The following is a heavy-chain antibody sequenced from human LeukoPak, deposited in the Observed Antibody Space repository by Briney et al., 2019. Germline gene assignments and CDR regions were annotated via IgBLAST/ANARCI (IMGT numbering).Heavy chain of an antibody. J-gene: IGHJ5*02. CDR3: ARYCSSTSCYQHWFDP. CDR1: GYTFTSYG. Sequence: ASVKVSCKASGYTFTSYGISWVRQAPGQGLEWMGWISAYNGNTNYAQKLQGRVTMTTDTSTSTAYMELRSLRSDDTAVYYCARYCSSTSCYQHWFDPWGQGTLVTVSS. CDR2: ISAYNGNT. D-gene: IGHD2-2*01. V-gene: IGHV1-18*01.